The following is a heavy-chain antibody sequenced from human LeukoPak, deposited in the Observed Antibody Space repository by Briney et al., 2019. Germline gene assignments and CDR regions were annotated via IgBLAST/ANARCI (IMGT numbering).Heavy chain of an antibody. V-gene: IGHV3-21*01. J-gene: IGHJ6*04. Sequence: GGSLRLSCAASGFTFSSYIMHWVRRAPGKGLEWVSSISSRSSYIYYADSVKGRFTISRDNAKNSLYLQMNSLRAEDTAVYYCAELGITMIGGVWGKGTTVTISS. D-gene: IGHD3-10*02. CDR2: ISSRSSYI. CDR3: AELGITMIGGV. CDR1: GFTFSSYI.